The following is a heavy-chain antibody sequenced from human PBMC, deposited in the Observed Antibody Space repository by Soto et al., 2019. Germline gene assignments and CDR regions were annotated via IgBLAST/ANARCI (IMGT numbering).Heavy chain of an antibody. Sequence: SETLCLTCTVSGGSISSYYWSWIRQPPGKGLEWVGYIYYSGSTNYNPSLKSRVTISVDTSKNQFPLKLSSVTAADTAVYYCASSEGAGYPYYYYGMGVWGQGTTVTVSS. D-gene: IGHD3-9*01. CDR1: GGSISSYY. CDR2: IYYSGST. V-gene: IGHV4-59*01. J-gene: IGHJ6*02. CDR3: ASSEGAGYPYYYYGMGV.